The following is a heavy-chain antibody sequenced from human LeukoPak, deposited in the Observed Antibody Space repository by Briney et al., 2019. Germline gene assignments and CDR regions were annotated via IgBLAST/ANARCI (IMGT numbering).Heavy chain of an antibody. CDR3: AKARLRFLEWLLSDY. CDR2: ISGSGGST. J-gene: IGHJ4*02. D-gene: IGHD3-3*01. Sequence: GGSLRLSCAASGFTFSSYAMSWVRQAPGKGLEWVSAISGSGGSTYYADSVKGRFTISGDNSKNTLYLQMNSLRAEDTAVYYCAKARLRFLEWLLSDYWGQGTLVTVSS. V-gene: IGHV3-23*01. CDR1: GFTFSSYA.